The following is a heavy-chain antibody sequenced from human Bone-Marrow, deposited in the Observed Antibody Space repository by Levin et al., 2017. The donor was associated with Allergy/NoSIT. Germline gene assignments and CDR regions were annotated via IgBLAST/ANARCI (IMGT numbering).Heavy chain of an antibody. V-gene: IGHV3-30*04. J-gene: IGHJ6*02. CDR3: ARDVRGSVDGLDV. Sequence: PGGSLRLSCAASGFAFGDYAMHWVRQAPGKGLEWLAITSYDESQKYYADSVQGRFIISRDNSKNTLYLEMNSLRPEDTSVYYCARDVRGSVDGLDVWGQGTTVTVSS. CDR2: TSYDESQK. D-gene: IGHD3-10*01. CDR1: GFAFGDYA.